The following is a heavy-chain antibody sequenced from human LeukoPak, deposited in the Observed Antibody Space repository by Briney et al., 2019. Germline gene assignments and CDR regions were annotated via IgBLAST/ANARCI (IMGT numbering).Heavy chain of an antibody. Sequence: PGGSLRLSCEASEFTFNNYWMHWVRQTPEKGLEWVSRIKNDGKTITYADSVKGRFTTSRDNAKNTFYLQMNRLRVEETAVYHCLLIIIGDSSQHWGQGTLVTVSS. J-gene: IGHJ1*01. CDR2: IKNDGKTI. D-gene: IGHD3-10*01. CDR3: LLIIIGDSSQH. CDR1: EFTFNNYW. V-gene: IGHV3-74*01.